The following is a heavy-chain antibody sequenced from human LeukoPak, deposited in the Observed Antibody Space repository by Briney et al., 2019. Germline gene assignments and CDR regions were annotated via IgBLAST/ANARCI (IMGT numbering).Heavy chain of an antibody. CDR1: GGSFSGYY. V-gene: IGHV4-34*01. J-gene: IGHJ3*02. CDR2: INHSGST. D-gene: IGHD2-2*01. Sequence: KSSETLSLTCAVYGGSFSGYYWSWIRQPPGKGLEWIGEINHSGSTNYNPSLKSRVTISVDTSKNQFSLKLSSVTAADTAVYYCARFIVVVPAAKRRRFGDQALDAFDICGQGTMVTVSP. CDR3: ARFIVVVPAAKRRRFGDQALDAFDI.